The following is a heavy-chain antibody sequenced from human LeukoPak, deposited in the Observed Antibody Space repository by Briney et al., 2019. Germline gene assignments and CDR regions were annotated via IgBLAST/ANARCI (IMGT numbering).Heavy chain of an antibody. D-gene: IGHD5-18*01. J-gene: IGHJ5*02. CDR3: AKGGYSYGVYNWFDP. V-gene: IGHV3-9*01. CDR1: GFTFSESW. Sequence: PGGSLRLSCAASGFTFSESWMHWVRQAPGKGLEWVSGISWNSGSIGYADSVKGRFTISRDNAKNSLYLQMNSLRAEDTALYYCAKGGYSYGVYNWFDPWGQGTLVTVSS. CDR2: ISWNSGSI.